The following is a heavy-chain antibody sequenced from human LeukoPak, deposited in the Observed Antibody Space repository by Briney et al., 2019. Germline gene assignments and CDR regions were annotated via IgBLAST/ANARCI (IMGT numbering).Heavy chain of an antibody. CDR1: GFTFSSYS. Sequence: GGSLRLSCAASGFTFSSYSMNWVRQAPGKGLEWVSSISSSSSYIYYADSVKGRFTISRDNAKNTLYLQMNSLRAEDTAVYYCARGGRVTSPNWFDPWGQGTLVTVSS. D-gene: IGHD4-17*01. CDR2: ISSSSSYI. CDR3: ARGGRVTSPNWFDP. V-gene: IGHV3-21*01. J-gene: IGHJ5*02.